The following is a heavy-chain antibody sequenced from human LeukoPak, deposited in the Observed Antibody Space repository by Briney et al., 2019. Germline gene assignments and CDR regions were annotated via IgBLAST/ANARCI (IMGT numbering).Heavy chain of an antibody. V-gene: IGHV3-66*01. CDR2: IYGGDRT. CDR3: ARDIGHMGTVDY. D-gene: IGHD1-1*01. Sequence: GGSLRLSCAASGFTVSSYYLHWVRQAPGKGLEWVSVIYGGDRTRYSDSVEGRFTISRYNSSNTLSLQMNSLRAEDTAVYYCARDIGHMGTVDYWGQGTLVTV. CDR1: GFTVSSYY. J-gene: IGHJ4*02.